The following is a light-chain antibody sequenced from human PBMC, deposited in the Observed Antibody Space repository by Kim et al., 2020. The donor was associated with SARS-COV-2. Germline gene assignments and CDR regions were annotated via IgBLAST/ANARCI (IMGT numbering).Light chain of an antibody. Sequence: GHRVAISGSASSTRTGGNPVYGYQPLPGTAPKRLIYSNSQRPAGVPDRFSGSKSGTSASLAISGLRSEDEADYHCATWDASLSGHVFGTGTKVTVL. V-gene: IGLV1-47*02. CDR3: ATWDASLSGHV. J-gene: IGLJ1*01. CDR1: STRTGGNP. CDR2: SNS.